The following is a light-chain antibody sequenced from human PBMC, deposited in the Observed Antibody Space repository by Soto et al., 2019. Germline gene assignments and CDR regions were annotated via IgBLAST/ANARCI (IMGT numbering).Light chain of an antibody. Sequence: QSALTQPASVSGSPGQSITISCTGTSSDVGAYNYVSWYQQHPGKAPKLMIYDVSYRPSGVSNRFSGSKSGNTASLTISGFQAEDEADYCCSSYTTSSLYVFGTGTKVTVL. V-gene: IGLV2-14*03. CDR3: SSYTTSSLYV. J-gene: IGLJ1*01. CDR2: DVS. CDR1: SSDVGAYNY.